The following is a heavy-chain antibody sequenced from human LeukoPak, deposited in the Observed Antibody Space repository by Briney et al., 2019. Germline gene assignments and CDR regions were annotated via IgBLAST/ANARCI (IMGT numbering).Heavy chain of an antibody. CDR1: GFTFSSYE. CDR2: ISSSGSTI. CDR3: ARGQWLVDY. V-gene: IGHV3-48*03. D-gene: IGHD6-19*01. Sequence: GGSLRLSCAASGFTFSSYEMNWVRQAPGKGLEWVSYISSSGSTIYYADSVKGRFTISRDNAKNSLYLQMSSLRAEDTAVYYCARGQWLVDYWGQGTLVTVSS. J-gene: IGHJ4*02.